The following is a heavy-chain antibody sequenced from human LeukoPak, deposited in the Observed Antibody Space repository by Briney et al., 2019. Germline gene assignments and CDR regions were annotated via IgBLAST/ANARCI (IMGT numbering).Heavy chain of an antibody. CDR2: ISGSGGST. CDR3: AILPGYSSGWYEVNY. Sequence: PGGSLRLSCAASGCTFSSYAMCWVRQAPGKGLGWVSGISGSGGSTYYADSVKGRFTISRDNSRNTLYLQMNSPRAEDTAVYYCAILPGYSSGWYEVNYWGQGTLVTVSS. D-gene: IGHD6-13*01. J-gene: IGHJ4*02. CDR1: GCTFSSYA. V-gene: IGHV3-23*01.